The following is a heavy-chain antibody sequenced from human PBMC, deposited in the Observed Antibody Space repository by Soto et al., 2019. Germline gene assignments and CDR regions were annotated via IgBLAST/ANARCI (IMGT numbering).Heavy chain of an antibody. CDR1: GFTFSSYA. CDR3: ARSPVWFGELLPFDY. V-gene: IGHV3-30-3*01. Sequence: GGSRLSCAASGFTFSSYAMHWVRQAPGKGLEWVAVISYDGSNKYYADSVKGRFTISRDNSKNTLYLQMNSLRAEDTAVYYCARSPVWFGELLPFDYWGQGTLVTVSS. D-gene: IGHD3-10*01. CDR2: ISYDGSNK. J-gene: IGHJ4*02.